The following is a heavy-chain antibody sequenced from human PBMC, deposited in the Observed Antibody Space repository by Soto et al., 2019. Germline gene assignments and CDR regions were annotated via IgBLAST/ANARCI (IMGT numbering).Heavy chain of an antibody. CDR3: GRVGDYSSGSSYRAVDV. Sequence: HPGGSLRLSCAASGFSIRSHWMSWVRQAPGKGLEWVAHIKQDGSEIYVVDSVKGRFNISRDNAKNTLYLQMNSLRAEDTAVFYCGRVGDYSSGSSYRAVDVWGQGTQVTVSS. CDR2: IKQDGSEI. V-gene: IGHV3-7*01. D-gene: IGHD3-10*01. CDR1: GFSIRSHW. J-gene: IGHJ3*01.